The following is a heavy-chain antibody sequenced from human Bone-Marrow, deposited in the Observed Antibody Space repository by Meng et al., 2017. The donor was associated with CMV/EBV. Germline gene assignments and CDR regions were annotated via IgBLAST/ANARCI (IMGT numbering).Heavy chain of an antibody. J-gene: IGHJ3*02. D-gene: IGHD3-22*01. CDR2: ISGSGGST. Sequence: GESLKIPCAASGFTFSSYAMSWVRQAPGKGLEWVSAISGSGGSTYYADSVKGRFTISRDNSKNTLYLQMNSLRAEDTAVYYCANFGYDSSGYDAFAIWGQGKMVNVSS. V-gene: IGHV3-23*01. CDR1: GFTFSSYA. CDR3: ANFGYDSSGYDAFAI.